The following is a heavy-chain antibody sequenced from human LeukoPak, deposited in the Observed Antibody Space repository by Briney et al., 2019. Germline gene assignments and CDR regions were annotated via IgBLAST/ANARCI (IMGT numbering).Heavy chain of an antibody. CDR2: ISTTGGNT. J-gene: IGHJ4*02. Sequence: GGSLRPSCAASGFTFSGYAMSWVRQAPGKGLEWVSSISTTGGNTYYAESVKGRFTISRDNSKNTVFLQMSSLRAEDTALYYCAKGGGEDFDHWGQGALVTVSS. CDR3: AKGGGEDFDH. D-gene: IGHD3-10*01. V-gene: IGHV3-23*01. CDR1: GFTFSGYA.